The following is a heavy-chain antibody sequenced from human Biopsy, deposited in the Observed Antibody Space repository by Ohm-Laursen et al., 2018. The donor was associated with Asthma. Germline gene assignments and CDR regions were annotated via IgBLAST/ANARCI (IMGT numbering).Heavy chain of an antibody. Sequence: SVKVSCKASGYTVTRYAINWVRQAPGQGLEWMGGLIPVLGTPDHAQTFEGRVTITADESTSTAYMELSSLSSEDAAVYYCARGYSGSDRIVYYYSGLEVWGQGTTVTVSS. V-gene: IGHV1-69*13. D-gene: IGHD5-12*01. CDR2: LIPVLGTP. J-gene: IGHJ6*02. CDR3: ARGYSGSDRIVYYYSGLEV. CDR1: GYTVTRYA.